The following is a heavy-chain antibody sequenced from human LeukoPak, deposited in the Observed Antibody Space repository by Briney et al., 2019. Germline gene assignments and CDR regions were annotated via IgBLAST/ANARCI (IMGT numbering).Heavy chain of an antibody. CDR3: ARVAGSIDY. Sequence: GASVKVSCKASGYSFTTYDINWVRQATGQGLEWMGWMNLKSGYTGYAQKFQGRVTITRDTSTSTVYMELSSLRSEDTAVYYCARVAGSIDYWAQGTLVTVSS. D-gene: IGHD1-26*01. J-gene: IGHJ4*02. V-gene: IGHV1-8*03. CDR1: GYSFTTYD. CDR2: MNLKSGYT.